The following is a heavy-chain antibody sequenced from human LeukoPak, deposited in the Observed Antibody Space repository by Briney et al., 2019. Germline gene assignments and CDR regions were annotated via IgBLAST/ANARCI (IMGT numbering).Heavy chain of an antibody. CDR3: ARESNWAYYFEY. V-gene: IGHV1-18*01. CDR2: SSTYNSDT. Sequence: ASVKVSCKASGYTFTSYGISWVRQAPGQGLEWMGWSSTYNSDTKYAQSLQGRVTMTTDTSTNTAYMELRDLRSDDTAVYYCARESNWAYYFEYWGQGTLV. D-gene: IGHD1-1*01. J-gene: IGHJ4*02. CDR1: GYTFTSYG.